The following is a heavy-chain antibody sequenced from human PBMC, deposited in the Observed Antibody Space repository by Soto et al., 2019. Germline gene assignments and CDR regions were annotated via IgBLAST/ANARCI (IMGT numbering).Heavy chain of an antibody. D-gene: IGHD4-17*01. J-gene: IGHJ6*02. V-gene: IGHV1-69*12. Sequence: QVQLVQSGAEVKKPGSSVKVSCKASGDTFSTYTITWMRQAPGQGLEWMGGIIPRSATSKYAQKFQGRVTITADESTSTVYMELRTLRPEDTAVYYCAREGLALVPTTVNSDYYYYAMDVWGQGTTVTVSS. CDR2: IIPRSATS. CDR3: AREGLALVPTTVNSDYYYYAMDV. CDR1: GDTFSTYT.